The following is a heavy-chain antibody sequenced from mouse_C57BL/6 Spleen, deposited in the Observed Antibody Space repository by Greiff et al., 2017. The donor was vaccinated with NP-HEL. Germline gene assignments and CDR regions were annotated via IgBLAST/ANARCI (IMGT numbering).Heavy chain of an antibody. CDR1: GYSITSGYY. V-gene: IGHV3-6*01. D-gene: IGHD6-1*01. CDR2: ISYDGSN. CDR3: ARRELRYFDV. J-gene: IGHJ1*03. Sequence: DVQLQESGPGLVKPSQSLSLTCSVTGYSITSGYYWNWIRQFPGNKLEWMGYISYDGSNNYNPSLKNRISITRDTSKNQFFLKLNSVTTEDTATYYCARRELRYFDVWGTGTTVTVSA.